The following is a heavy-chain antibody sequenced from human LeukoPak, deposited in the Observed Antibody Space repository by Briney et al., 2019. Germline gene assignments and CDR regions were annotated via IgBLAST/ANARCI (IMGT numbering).Heavy chain of an antibody. V-gene: IGHV4-39*07. CDR3: ARASTSGSYYVDY. CDR2: IYYSGST. CDR1: GDSISGSSYY. J-gene: IGHJ4*02. Sequence: SETLSLTCTVSGDSISGSSYYWGWIRQPPGKGLEWIGSIYYSGSTYYNPSLKSRVTISVDTSKNQFSLKLSSVTAADTAVYYCARASTSGSYYVDYWGQGTLVTVSS. D-gene: IGHD1-26*01.